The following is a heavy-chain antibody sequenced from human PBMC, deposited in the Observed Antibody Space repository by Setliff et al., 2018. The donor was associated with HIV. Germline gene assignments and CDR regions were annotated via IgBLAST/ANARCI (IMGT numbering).Heavy chain of an antibody. V-gene: IGHV4-61*08. Sequence: PSETLSLTCSVSGGVSGGDMGVHDWSWIRQPPGKGLEWIGYIYDNEKTFYNPSLKSRVTITVDTSKNQISLQLTSVTAEDTALYYCASLPQDWGQGTLVTVAS. CDR3: ASLPQD. J-gene: IGHJ4*02. CDR1: GGVSGGDMGVHD. CDR2: IYDNEKT.